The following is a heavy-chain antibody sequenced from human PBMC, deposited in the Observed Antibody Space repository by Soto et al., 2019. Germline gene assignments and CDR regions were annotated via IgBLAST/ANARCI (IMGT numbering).Heavy chain of an antibody. V-gene: IGHV1-46*03. CDR1: GYTFTNYY. CDR2: INPSGGST. Sequence: QVQLVQSGAEVKKPGASVKVSCKASGYTFTNYYVHWVRQAPAQGLEWMGMINPSGGSTNYAQKFQGRVTMTRDTSTSTVYMELSSLRSEDTAVYYGARRYSSRGHFDYWGQGTLVTVSS. J-gene: IGHJ4*02. D-gene: IGHD6-13*01. CDR3: ARRYSSRGHFDY.